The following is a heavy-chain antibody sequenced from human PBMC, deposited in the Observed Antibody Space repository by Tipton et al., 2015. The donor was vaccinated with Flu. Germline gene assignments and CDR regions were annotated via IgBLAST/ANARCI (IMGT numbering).Heavy chain of an antibody. CDR3: ASGSGDFDH. Sequence: TLSLTCTVSGYSISSGYYWGWIRQPPGKGLEWIGSIYHSGSTYYNPSLKSRVTISVDTSKNQFSLKLSSVTAADTAVYYCASGSGDFDHWGQGTLVTVSS. CDR2: IYHSGST. CDR1: GYSISSGYY. D-gene: IGHD3-10*01. J-gene: IGHJ4*02. V-gene: IGHV4-38-2*02.